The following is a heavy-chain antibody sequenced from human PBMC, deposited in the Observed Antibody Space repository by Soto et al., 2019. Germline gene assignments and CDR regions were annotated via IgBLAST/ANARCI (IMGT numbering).Heavy chain of an antibody. D-gene: IGHD1-1*01. J-gene: IGHJ6*02. CDR1: GFSFGNYG. V-gene: IGHV3-30*18. CDR2: ISYDGRNK. CDR3: VKDGLERLSDRESDFQGVDV. Sequence: PGGSLRLSCAASGFSFGNYGMHWVRQAPGKGLEWVALISYDGRNKYYGDSVEGRFTISRDNSKNTVDLQMNSLRVEDTAVYYCVKDGLERLSDRESDFQGVDVWGQGTKVTVSS.